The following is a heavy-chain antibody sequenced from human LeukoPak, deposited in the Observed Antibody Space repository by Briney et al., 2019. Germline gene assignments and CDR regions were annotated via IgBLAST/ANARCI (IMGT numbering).Heavy chain of an antibody. D-gene: IGHD3-9*01. CDR3: ARRLLRYFDWADYGMDV. CDR1: GGSISSYY. Sequence: SETLSLTCTVSGGSISSYYWSWIRQPPGKGLEWIGDIYYSGSTNYNPSLKSRVTISVDTSKNQFSLKLSSVTAADTAVYYCARRLLRYFDWADYGMDVWGQGTTVTVSS. J-gene: IGHJ6*02. CDR2: IYYSGST. V-gene: IGHV4-59*08.